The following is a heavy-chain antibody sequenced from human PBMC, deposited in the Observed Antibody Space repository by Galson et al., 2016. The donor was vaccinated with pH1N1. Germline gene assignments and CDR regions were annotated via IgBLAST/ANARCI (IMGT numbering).Heavy chain of an antibody. CDR3: AKDHFGYDQSGAFDF. CDR1: GFTFDDYA. CDR2: ISWNSGSI. Sequence: SLRLSCAASGFTFDDYAMHWVRQAPGKGLEWVSGISWNSGSIGYADSVKGRFTISRDNAKNSLYLQMNSLRAEDTAVYYCAKDHFGYDQSGAFDFWGQGTMVTVSS. D-gene: IGHD1-14*01. V-gene: IGHV3-9*01. J-gene: IGHJ3*01.